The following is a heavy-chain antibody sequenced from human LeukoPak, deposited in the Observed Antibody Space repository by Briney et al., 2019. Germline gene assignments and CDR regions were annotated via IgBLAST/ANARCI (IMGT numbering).Heavy chain of an antibody. CDR1: GGTFSSYT. D-gene: IGHD4-17*01. V-gene: IGHV1-69*02. CDR3: ARTDYGDYVEFLYGMDV. J-gene: IGHJ6*02. Sequence: SVKVSCKASGGTFSSYTISWVRQAPGQGLEWMGRIIPILGIANYAQKFQGRVTITADKSTSTAYMGLSSLRSEDTAVYYCARTDYGDYVEFLYGMDVWGQGTTVTVSS. CDR2: IIPILGIA.